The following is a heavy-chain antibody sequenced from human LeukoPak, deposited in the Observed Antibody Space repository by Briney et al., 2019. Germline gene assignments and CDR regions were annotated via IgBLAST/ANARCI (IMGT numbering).Heavy chain of an antibody. J-gene: IGHJ4*02. CDR2: ISGSGGST. Sequence: GGSLRLSFAASGFTFSSYAMSWVRQAPGKGLECVSAISGSGGSTYYADSVKGRFTISRDNSKNTLYLQVNSLRAEDTAVYYCAKGSRSMIVVVDYWGQGTLVTVSS. V-gene: IGHV3-23*01. CDR1: GFTFSSYA. CDR3: AKGSRSMIVVVDY. D-gene: IGHD3-22*01.